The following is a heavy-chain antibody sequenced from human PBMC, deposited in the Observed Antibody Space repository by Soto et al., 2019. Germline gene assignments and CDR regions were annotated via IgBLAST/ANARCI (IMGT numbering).Heavy chain of an antibody. CDR2: ISGGGGTT. CDR1: GFTFSSYA. D-gene: IGHD3-10*01. Sequence: EVQLLDSGGGLVQPGGSLRLSCAASGFTFSSYAMGWVRQAPEKGLEWVSAISGGGGTTYYADSVKGRFTISRDNSKNTPYLQMNSLRAEDTAVYYCAKDLLVFGLTNTYSHAIFGDYWGQGTLVTVSS. CDR3: AKDLLVFGLTNTYSHAIFGDY. V-gene: IGHV3-23*01. J-gene: IGHJ4*02.